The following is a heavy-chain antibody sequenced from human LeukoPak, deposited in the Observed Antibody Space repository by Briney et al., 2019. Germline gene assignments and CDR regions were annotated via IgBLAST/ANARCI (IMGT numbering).Heavy chain of an antibody. CDR2: ISTDNADT. Sequence: GASVKVSCKASGYTFTSYDIHWVRQATGQGLEWMGWISTDNADTYYAQNYQGRVTMTIDTSTSTAYMELSSLRSEDTAVYYCARDPDSSGCSGQRFDYWGQGTLVTVSS. CDR1: GYTFTSYD. J-gene: IGHJ4*02. V-gene: IGHV1-18*01. D-gene: IGHD3-22*01. CDR3: ARDPDSSGCSGQRFDY.